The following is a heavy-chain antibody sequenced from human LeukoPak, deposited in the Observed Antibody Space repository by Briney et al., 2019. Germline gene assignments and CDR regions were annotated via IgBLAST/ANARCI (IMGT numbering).Heavy chain of an antibody. J-gene: IGHJ6*02. Sequence: ASVKVSCKASGYTFTGYYMHWVRQAPGQGLEWMGCINPNSGGTNYAQKFQGRVTMTRDTSISTAYMELSRLRSDDTGVYYCAKGVSITYYYGMDVWGQGTTVTVSS. V-gene: IGHV1-2*02. CDR1: GYTFTGYY. CDR3: AKGVSITYYYGMDV. CDR2: INPNSGGT. D-gene: IGHD2/OR15-2a*01.